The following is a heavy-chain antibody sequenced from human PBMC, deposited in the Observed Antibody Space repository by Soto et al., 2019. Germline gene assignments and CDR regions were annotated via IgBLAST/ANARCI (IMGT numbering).Heavy chain of an antibody. CDR1: GFSLSTSGVG. CDR2: IYWDDDK. CDR3: XXXXXXXXXXXXXXDP. J-gene: IGHJ5*02. V-gene: IGHV2-5*02. Sequence: QITLKESGPTLVKPTQTLTLTCTFSGFSLSTSGVGVGWIRQPPGKALEWLALIYWDDDKRSSPSLKSRLTXXXXXXXXXXXXXXXXXXXXXXXXXXXXXXXXXXXXXXXXXDPWGQGTLVTVSS.